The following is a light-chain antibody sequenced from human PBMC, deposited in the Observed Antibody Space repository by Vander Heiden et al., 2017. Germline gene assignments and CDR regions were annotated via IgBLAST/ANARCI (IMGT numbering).Light chain of an antibody. V-gene: IGLV3-21*02. CDR3: QVLDSSSDHVV. Sequence: SYVLTQPPSVSVAPGQTARITCGGNNIGRKSVHWYQQKPGQAPVLVGDADSDRPSGIPARFSGSNSVNTATLTISRVVAGDEADYYCQVLDSSSDHVVFGGGTKLTVL. CDR1: NIGRKS. J-gene: IGLJ2*01. CDR2: ADS.